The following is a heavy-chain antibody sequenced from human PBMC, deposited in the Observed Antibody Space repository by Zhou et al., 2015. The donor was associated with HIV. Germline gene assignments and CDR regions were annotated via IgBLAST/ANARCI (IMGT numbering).Heavy chain of an antibody. CDR2: ISNSGYST. D-gene: IGHD3-16*01. Sequence: EVQLVESGGGLVQPGRSLRLSCAASGFIFDDYAMHWVRQAPGKGLEWVSGISNSGYSTFYTDSVEGRFTISRDNAQNTVFLQMRSLRVEDTATYYCTRGYPDVGECFDSWGQGTLVAVSS. J-gene: IGHJ4*02. V-gene: IGHV3-9*01. CDR3: TRGYPDVGECFDS. CDR1: GFIFDDYA.